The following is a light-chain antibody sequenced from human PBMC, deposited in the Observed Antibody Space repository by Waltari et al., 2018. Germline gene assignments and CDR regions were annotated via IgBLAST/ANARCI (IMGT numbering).Light chain of an antibody. CDR1: QSISSW. J-gene: IGKJ2*01. CDR3: QQYKTYPHT. Sequence: DIQMTQSPSTLSASVGDRVTITCRASQSISSWLAWYQQKPGKAPKLLIYGPSNLQIGVPSRFGGSGSGTEFTLTISSLQPDDFAVYYCQQYKTYPHTFGQGTRLEIK. V-gene: IGKV1-5*03. CDR2: GPS.